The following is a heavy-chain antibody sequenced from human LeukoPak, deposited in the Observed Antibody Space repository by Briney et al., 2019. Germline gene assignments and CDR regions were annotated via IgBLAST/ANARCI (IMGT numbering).Heavy chain of an antibody. Sequence: SETLSLTCAVYGGSFSGYYWSWIRQPPGKGLEWIGEINHSGSTNYNPSLKSRVTISVDTSKNQFSLKLSSVTAADTAVYYCARRSGRGYERIDYWGQGTLVTVSS. CDR1: GGSFSGYY. CDR2: INHSGST. D-gene: IGHD5-12*01. V-gene: IGHV4-34*01. J-gene: IGHJ4*02. CDR3: ARRSGRGYERIDY.